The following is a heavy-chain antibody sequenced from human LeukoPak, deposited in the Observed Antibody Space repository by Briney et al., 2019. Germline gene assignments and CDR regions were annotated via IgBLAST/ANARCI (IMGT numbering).Heavy chain of an antibody. CDR3: ARVYPYDSSGYYLAGWYFDL. D-gene: IGHD3-22*01. V-gene: IGHV4-4*07. J-gene: IGHJ2*01. Sequence: SETLSLTRTVSGGSISSYYWSWIRQPAGKGLEWIGRIYTSGSTNYNPSLKSRVTMSVDTSKNQFSLKLSSVTAADTAVYYCARVYPYDSSGYYLAGWYFDLWGRGTLVTVSS. CDR1: GGSISSYY. CDR2: IYTSGST.